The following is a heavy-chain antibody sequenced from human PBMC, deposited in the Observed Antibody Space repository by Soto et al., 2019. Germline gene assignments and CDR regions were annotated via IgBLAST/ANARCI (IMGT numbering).Heavy chain of an antibody. CDR2: IHYTGST. Sequence: SETLSLTCIVSGDSISSYYWSWIRQPPGKGLEWIGQIHYTGSTKHNPSLKSRVTISVDTSKNQFSLKLSSVTAADTAVYYCARGIHDFWSGSRIAFDYWGQGTLVTVSS. V-gene: IGHV4-59*12. CDR1: GDSISSYY. J-gene: IGHJ4*02. CDR3: ARGIHDFWSGSRIAFDY. D-gene: IGHD3-3*01.